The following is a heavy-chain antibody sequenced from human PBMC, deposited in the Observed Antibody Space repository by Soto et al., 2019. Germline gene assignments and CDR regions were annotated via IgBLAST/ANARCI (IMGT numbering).Heavy chain of an antibody. CDR3: ARDSSYSKSEYYVDY. D-gene: IGHD3-22*01. V-gene: IGHV1-3*01. CDR1: GYTFTSYA. CDR2: INAGNGNT. Sequence: QVQLVQSGAEVKKPGASVKVSCKASGYTFTSYAMHWVRQAPGQRLEWMGWINAGNGNTKYSQKFQGIVTITRDTSASTAYMELSSLRSEDTAVYYCARDSSYSKSEYYVDYWGQGTLVTVSS. J-gene: IGHJ4*02.